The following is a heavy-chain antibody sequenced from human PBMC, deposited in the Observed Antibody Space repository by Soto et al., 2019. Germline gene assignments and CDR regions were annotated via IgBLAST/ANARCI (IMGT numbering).Heavy chain of an antibody. CDR3: ARDLWCGENWFDP. V-gene: IGHV3-33*01. Sequence: QVQLVESGGGVVQPGRSLRLSCAASGFTFSSYGMNWVRQAPGKGLEWVAVIWYDGSNKYYADSVKGRFTISRDNSKNTLYVQMNSLRAEDTAVYYCARDLWCGENWFDPWGQGTLVTVSS. J-gene: IGHJ5*02. CDR2: IWYDGSNK. CDR1: GFTFSSYG. D-gene: IGHD3-10*01.